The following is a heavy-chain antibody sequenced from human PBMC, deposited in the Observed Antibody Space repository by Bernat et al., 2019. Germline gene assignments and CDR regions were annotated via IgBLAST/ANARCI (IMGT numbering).Heavy chain of an antibody. CDR2: ILGSGDST. J-gene: IGHJ4*02. D-gene: IGHD5-12*01. CDR3: ARDKDGGYAFDH. CDR1: GFMFTKYA. V-gene: IGHV3-64*01. Sequence: EVELVESGGTLVQPGGSLRLSCAASGFMFTKYAMHWVLQAPGKGPEYLSSILGSGDSTQYANSVKGRFIISRDNSKNTLYLHMGSLRPDDMAVYYCARDKDGGYAFDHWGQGTLVTVSS.